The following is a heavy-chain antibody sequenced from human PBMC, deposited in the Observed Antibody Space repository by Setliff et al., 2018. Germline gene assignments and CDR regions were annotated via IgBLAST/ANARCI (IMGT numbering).Heavy chain of an antibody. CDR1: GGTFSSYG. CDR2: TIPMFGTT. J-gene: IGHJ6*03. V-gene: IGHV1-69*05. D-gene: IGHD5-18*01. Sequence: GASVKVSCKASGGTFSSYGISWVRQAPGQGLEWMGGTIPMFGTTNYARKFQGRVTIITDESTSTAYMELSSLRFEDTAVYYCAREGVDTRSSTDYRYYMDVWGKGTTVTVSS. CDR3: AREGVDTRSSTDYRYYMDV.